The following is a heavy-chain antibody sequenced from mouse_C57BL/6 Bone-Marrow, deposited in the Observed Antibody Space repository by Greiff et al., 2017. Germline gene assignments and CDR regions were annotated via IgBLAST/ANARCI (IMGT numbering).Heavy chain of an antibody. CDR2: ISSGGSYT. J-gene: IGHJ3*01. V-gene: IGHV5-6*01. CDR3: ARGDRRTWFAY. CDR1: GFTFSSYG. D-gene: IGHD2-14*01. Sequence: EVQLVESGGDLVKPGGSLKLSCAASGFTFSSYGMSWVRQTPDKRLEWVATISSGGSYTYYPDSVKGRFTISRDNAKNTLYLQMSSLKSEDTAMYYCARGDRRTWFAYWGQGTLVTVSA.